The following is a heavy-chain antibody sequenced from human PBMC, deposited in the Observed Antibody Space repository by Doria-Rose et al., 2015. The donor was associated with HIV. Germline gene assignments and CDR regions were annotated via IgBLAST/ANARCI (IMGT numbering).Heavy chain of an antibody. CDR3: AKAPIIGPKYYFYMDV. D-gene: IGHD3-3*01. Sequence: VQLVESGGGLVQPGRSLRLSCVGSGFSFESYAMHWVRLAPGKGLEWVAGIGLDSGAKGNADSVEGRLTISRDNAKKSVYLEMRSLRPEDTAFYYCAKAPIIGPKYYFYMDVWGKGTSVTVSS. CDR1: GFSFESYA. CDR2: IGLDSGAK. V-gene: IGHV3-9*01. J-gene: IGHJ6*03.